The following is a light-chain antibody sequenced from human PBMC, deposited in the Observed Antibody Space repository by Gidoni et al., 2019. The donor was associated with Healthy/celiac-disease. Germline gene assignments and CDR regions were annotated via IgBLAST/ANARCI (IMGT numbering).Light chain of an antibody. V-gene: IGKV4-1*01. Sequence: DIVLTTSPDALAVSLGERAPINGKSSQSVLYSSNNNHSLACYQQKPGQPPNLLLYWAATRESGVPVRLCGSGSATDFTLTISSLQAEDVAVYYCHQYCRTPHTFGQGTKLEIK. CDR3: HQYCRTPHT. J-gene: IGKJ2*01. CDR2: WAA. CDR1: QSVLYSSNNNHS.